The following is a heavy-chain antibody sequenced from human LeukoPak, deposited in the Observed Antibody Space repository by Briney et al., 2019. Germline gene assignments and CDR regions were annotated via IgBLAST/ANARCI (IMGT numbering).Heavy chain of an antibody. V-gene: IGHV4-59*12. CDR3: ARDNRLRFLEWLLPYYFDY. CDR2: IYYSGST. CDR1: GGSISSYY. D-gene: IGHD3-3*01. J-gene: IGHJ4*02. Sequence: SETLSLTCTVPGGSISSYYWSWIRQPPGKGLEWIGYIYYSGSTNYNPSLKSRVTISVDTSKNQFSLKLSSVTAADTAVYYCARDNRLRFLEWLLPYYFDYWGQGTLVTVSS.